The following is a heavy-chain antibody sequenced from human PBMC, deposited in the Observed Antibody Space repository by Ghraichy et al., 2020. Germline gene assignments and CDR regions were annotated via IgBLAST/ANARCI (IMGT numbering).Heavy chain of an antibody. J-gene: IGHJ4*02. V-gene: IGHV1-69*10. CDR1: GETFRSQA. D-gene: IGHD3-22*01. Sequence: SVKVSGKAAGETFRSQAINFLLHAPLQLVKKMGGIIPFLGIANYAQKFQGRVTITADESTRTAYMELSSLRSEDTAVYYCARDHDYDSTGYYPGYYWGQGTLVIVSS. CDR2: IIPFLGIA. CDR3: ARDHDYDSTGYYPGYY.